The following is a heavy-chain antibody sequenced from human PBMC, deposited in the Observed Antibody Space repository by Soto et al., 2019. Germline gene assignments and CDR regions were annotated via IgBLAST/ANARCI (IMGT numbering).Heavy chain of an antibody. V-gene: IGHV4-59*01. D-gene: IGHD2-2*01. CDR3: ASDIVVVPAASGGYYYYGMDV. Sequence: PSETLSLTCTVSGGSISSYYWSWIRQPPGKGLEWIGYIYYSGSTNYNPSLKSRVTISVDTSKNQFSLKLSSVTAAATAVYYCASDIVVVPAASGGYYYYGMDVWGQGTTVTVSS. J-gene: IGHJ6*02. CDR2: IYYSGST. CDR1: GGSISSYY.